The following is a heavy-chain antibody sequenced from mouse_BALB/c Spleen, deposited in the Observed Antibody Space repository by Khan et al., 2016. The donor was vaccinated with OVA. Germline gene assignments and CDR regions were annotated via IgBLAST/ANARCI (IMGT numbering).Heavy chain of an antibody. Sequence: QIQLVQSGPELKKPGETVRISCKASGYTFTTAGMQWVQKMPGKGLKWIGWINTHSGVPKYAEDFKGRFAFSLDTSANTAYLQIMNLKNEDTATYSCARGGAAFYRSDGGAMEYWGQGTSVTVSS. V-gene: IGHV9-4*02. CDR1: GYTFTTAG. D-gene: IGHD2-12*01. CDR3: ARGGAAFYRSDGGAMEY. CDR2: INTHSGVP. J-gene: IGHJ4*01.